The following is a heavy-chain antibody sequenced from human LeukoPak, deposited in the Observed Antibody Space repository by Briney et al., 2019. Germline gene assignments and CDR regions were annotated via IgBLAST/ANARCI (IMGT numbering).Heavy chain of an antibody. J-gene: IGHJ6*02. V-gene: IGHV1-69*13. CDR1: GGTFSSYA. D-gene: IGHD2-15*01. CDR2: IIPIFGTA. Sequence: GASVKVSCKASGGTFSSYAISRVRQAPGQGLEWMGGIIPIFGTANYAQKFQGRVTITADESTSTAYMELSSLRSEDTAVYYCARGVPGGMLGRRYYYYGMDVWGQGTTVTVSS. CDR3: ARGVPGGMLGRRYYYYGMDV.